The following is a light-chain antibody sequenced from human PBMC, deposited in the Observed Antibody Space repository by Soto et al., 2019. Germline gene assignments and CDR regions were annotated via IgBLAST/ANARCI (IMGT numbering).Light chain of an antibody. V-gene: IGKV3-11*01. CDR2: DAS. J-gene: IGKJ4*01. CDR1: QSVSSY. Sequence: EIVLTQSPATLSLSPGERATLSCRASQSVSSYLAWYQQKPCQAPRLLIYDASKRATGIPARFSGSGSGTDFNLTISSLEPEYFAVSYCTQRSDWPTFGGGTPVDIK. CDR3: TQRSDWPT.